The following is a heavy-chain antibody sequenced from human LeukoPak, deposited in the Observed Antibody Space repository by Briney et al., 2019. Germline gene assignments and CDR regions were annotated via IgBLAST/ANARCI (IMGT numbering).Heavy chain of an antibody. D-gene: IGHD5-24*01. CDR2: IYTSGRT. J-gene: IGHJ4*02. CDR1: GGSISSYY. Sequence: SETLSLTCTVSGGSISSYYWSWIRQPAGKGLEWIGRIYTSGRTNYNPSLKSRVTMSVDTSKNQFSLKLSSVTAADTAVYYCARHGYFGRTYYFDYWGQGTLVTVSS. CDR3: ARHGYFGRTYYFDY. V-gene: IGHV4-4*07.